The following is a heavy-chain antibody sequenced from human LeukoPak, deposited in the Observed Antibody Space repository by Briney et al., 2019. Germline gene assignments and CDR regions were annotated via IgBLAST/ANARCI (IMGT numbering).Heavy chain of an antibody. CDR2: ISGSGGST. CDR1: GFTFSSYA. J-gene: IGHJ4*02. Sequence: PGGSLRLSCAASGFTFSSYAMSWVRQAPGKGLEWVSAISGSGGSTYYADSVKGRFTVSRDNSKNTLYLQMNSLRAEDTAVYYCAKVGQYRTAGTTNDYWGQGTLVTVSS. D-gene: IGHD6-19*01. V-gene: IGHV3-23*01. CDR3: AKVGQYRTAGTTNDY.